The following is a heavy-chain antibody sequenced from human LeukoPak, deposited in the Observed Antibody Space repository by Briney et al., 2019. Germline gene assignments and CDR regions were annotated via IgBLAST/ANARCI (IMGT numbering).Heavy chain of an antibody. CDR1: GFICSDYY. CDR2: IRRKAESYTT. J-gene: IGHJ4*02. V-gene: IGHV3-72*01. D-gene: IGHD1-26*01. CDR3: GSLVGDY. Sequence: PGGSLRLSCAASGFICSDYYMDWVRQDPGKGLEWVGRIRRKAESYTTEYAASVKGRFTISRDDSKNSLFLQMNSLKPEDTAVYYCGSLVGDYWGQGTLVTVSP.